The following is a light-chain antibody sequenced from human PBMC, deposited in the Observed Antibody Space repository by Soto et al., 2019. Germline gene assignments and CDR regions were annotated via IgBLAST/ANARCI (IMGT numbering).Light chain of an antibody. CDR1: QSVRTN. Sequence: EIVMTQSPATLSASPGERATLSCLASQSVRTNLAWYQQKPGQAPRLLIYGASTRATGIPARFSGSGSGTDFSLIISSLQSEDSAVYYCQQYNISPPDTFGPGTTVEIK. CDR2: GAS. V-gene: IGKV3-15*01. J-gene: IGKJ3*01. CDR3: QQYNISPPDT.